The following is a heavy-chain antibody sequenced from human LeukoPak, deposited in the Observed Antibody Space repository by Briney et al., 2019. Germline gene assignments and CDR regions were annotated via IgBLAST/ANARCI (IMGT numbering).Heavy chain of an antibody. CDR1: GGSFSGYY. CDR2: INHSGST. V-gene: IGHV4-34*01. Sequence: SETLSLTCAVYGGSFSGYYWSWIRQPPGKGLEWIGEINHSGSTNYNPSLKSRVTISVDTSKNQFSLKLSSVTAADTAVYYCATRRGNPGDYYMDVWGKGTTVTVSS. D-gene: IGHD4-23*01. CDR3: ATRRGNPGDYYMDV. J-gene: IGHJ6*03.